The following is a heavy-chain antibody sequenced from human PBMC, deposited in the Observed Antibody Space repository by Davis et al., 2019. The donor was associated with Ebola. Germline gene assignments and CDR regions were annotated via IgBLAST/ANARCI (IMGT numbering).Heavy chain of an antibody. J-gene: IGHJ4*02. Sequence: ASVKVSCKASGYTFTSYAMHWVRQAPGQRLEWMGWINAGNGNTKYSQKFQGRVTITRDTSASTAYMELSSLRSEDTAVYYCARAYCGGDCRTFDYWGQGTLVIVSS. D-gene: IGHD2-21*02. CDR2: INAGNGNT. V-gene: IGHV1-3*01. CDR3: ARAYCGGDCRTFDY. CDR1: GYTFTSYA.